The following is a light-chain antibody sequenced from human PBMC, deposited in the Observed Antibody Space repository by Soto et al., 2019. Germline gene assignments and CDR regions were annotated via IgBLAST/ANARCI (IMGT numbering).Light chain of an antibody. CDR1: QSVSSY. CDR2: DAS. CDR3: QQRSIWPLT. J-gene: IGKJ4*01. Sequence: EIVLTQFPGTLFLSQGERATLSCRASQSVSSYLAWYQQKPGQAPRPLIYDASNRATGIPARFSGSGSGTDFTLTISILEPEDVAVYCCQQRSIWPLTFGGGTKVDI. V-gene: IGKV3-11*01.